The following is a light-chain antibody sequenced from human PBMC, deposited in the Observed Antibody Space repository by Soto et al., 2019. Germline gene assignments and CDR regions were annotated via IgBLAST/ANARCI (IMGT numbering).Light chain of an antibody. CDR1: KSFSHSY. CDR3: QQYNNCPPVT. J-gene: IGKJ5*01. V-gene: IGKV3-15*01. Sequence: DIVLTQSPDTQTLYPGRQHKLYCKARKSFSHSYLAWYQQKPGQAPRLLIYGASTRATGIPPRFSGSGSGAEFTLTISSLQYEDFALYYYQQYNNCPPVTCGQGTRLDIK. CDR2: GAS.